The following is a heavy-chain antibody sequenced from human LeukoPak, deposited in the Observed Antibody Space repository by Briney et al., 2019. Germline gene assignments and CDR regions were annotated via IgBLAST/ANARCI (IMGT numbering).Heavy chain of an antibody. J-gene: IGHJ4*02. CDR2: ISSRGDRT. CDR3: ARPPTVTTWIFDC. CDR1: GFTLSSYA. Sequence: GGALRLACAASGFTLSSYAMNWVRQTPGKGLERVSSISSRGDRTHYADSVKGRFTISRDNANNRLYLQMNSLRAEDTAVYYCARPPTVTTWIFDCWGQGSLVAVSS. V-gene: IGHV3-23*01. D-gene: IGHD4-17*01.